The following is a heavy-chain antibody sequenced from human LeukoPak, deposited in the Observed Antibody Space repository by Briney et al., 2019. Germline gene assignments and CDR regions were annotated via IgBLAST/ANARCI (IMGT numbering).Heavy chain of an antibody. D-gene: IGHD1-26*01. V-gene: IGHV4-61*02. CDR1: GGSISSGSYY. J-gene: IGHJ4*02. CDR2: IYTSGST. Sequence: SETLSLTCTVSGGSISSGSYYWSWIRQPAGKGLEWIGRIYTSGSTNYNPSLKSRVTISVDTSKNQFSLKLSSVTAADTAVYYCARGSGSRGVPFDYWAREPWSPSPQ. CDR3: ARGSGSRGVPFDY.